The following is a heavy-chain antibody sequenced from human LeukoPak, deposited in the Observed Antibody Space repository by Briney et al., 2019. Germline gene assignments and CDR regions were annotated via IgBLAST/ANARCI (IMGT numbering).Heavy chain of an antibody. CDR2: IYYSGST. J-gene: IGHJ4*02. D-gene: IGHD3-22*01. Sequence: SETLSLTCTVSGGSISSYYWSWIRQPPGKGLEWIGYIYYSGSTNYNPSLKSRVTISVDTSKNQFSLKLSSVTAADTAVYYCARYDSSGYPEGNFDYWGQGTLVTVSS. CDR3: ARYDSSGYPEGNFDY. CDR1: GGSISSYY. V-gene: IGHV4-59*01.